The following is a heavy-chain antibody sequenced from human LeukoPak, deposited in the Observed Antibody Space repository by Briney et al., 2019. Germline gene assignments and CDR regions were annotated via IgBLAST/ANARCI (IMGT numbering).Heavy chain of an antibody. CDR2: ITAYNGKT. Sequence: ASVKVSCTASGYTFASYGISWVRQAPGQGLEWMGWITAYNGKTNYAQKLQGRVTMTTDTSTSTAYMELRSLRSGDTAVYYCARDSDCSGGSCHFDYWGQGTLVTVSS. CDR3: ARDSDCSGGSCHFDY. V-gene: IGHV1-18*01. J-gene: IGHJ4*02. D-gene: IGHD2-15*01. CDR1: GYTFASYG.